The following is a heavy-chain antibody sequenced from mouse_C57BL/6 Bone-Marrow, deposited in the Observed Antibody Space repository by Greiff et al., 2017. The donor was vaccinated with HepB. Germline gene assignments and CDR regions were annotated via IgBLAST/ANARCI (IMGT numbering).Heavy chain of an antibody. J-gene: IGHJ2*01. V-gene: IGHV3-6*01. D-gene: IGHD1-1*01. Sequence: EVQVVESGPGLVKPSPSLSLTCSVTGYSITSGYYWNWIRHFPGNKLEWMGYRSYDGSNNYNPSLKNRISITRDTSTNQFFLKLNSVTTEDTATYYCARGGNLGYGSSFFDYWGQGTTLTVSS. CDR1: GYSITSGYY. CDR2: RSYDGSN. CDR3: ARGGNLGYGSSFFDY.